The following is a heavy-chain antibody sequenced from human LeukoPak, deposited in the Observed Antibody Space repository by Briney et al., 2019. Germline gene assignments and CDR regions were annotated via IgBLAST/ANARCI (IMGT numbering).Heavy chain of an antibody. D-gene: IGHD6-13*01. CDR1: GYTFTGYG. J-gene: IGHJ3*02. CDR3: ARFLQLVPTGAFDI. V-gene: IGHV1-18*01. CDR2: ISAYNGNT. Sequence: ASVKVSCKASGYTFTGYGISWVRQAPGQGLEWMGWISAYNGNTNYAQKLQGRVTMTTDTSTSTAYMELRSLRSDDTAVYYCARFLQLVPTGAFDIWGQGTMVTVSS.